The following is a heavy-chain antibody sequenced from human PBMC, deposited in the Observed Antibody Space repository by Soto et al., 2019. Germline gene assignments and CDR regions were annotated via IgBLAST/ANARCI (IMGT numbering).Heavy chain of an antibody. CDR3: ARAPEGEWDSDGYGMDV. CDR2: IIPIFGTA. J-gene: IGHJ6*02. D-gene: IGHD1-26*01. V-gene: IGHV1-69*01. Sequence: QVQLVQSGAEVKKPGSSVKVSCKASGGTFSSYAISWVRQAPGQGLEWLGGIIPIFGTANYAQKFQGRVTITADESTSTAYMELSSLRSEDTAVYYCARAPEGEWDSDGYGMDVWGQGTTVTVSS. CDR1: GGTFSSYA.